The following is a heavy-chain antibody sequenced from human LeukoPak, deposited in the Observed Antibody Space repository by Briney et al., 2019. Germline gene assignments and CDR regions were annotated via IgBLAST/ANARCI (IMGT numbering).Heavy chain of an antibody. J-gene: IGHJ4*02. CDR1: GFTFSSYS. CDR3: GKGSSSSWHAALDS. Sequence: GGSLRLSCAASGFTFSSYSMSWVRQAPGTGLEWVSVICADDGNTYYAESVKGRFTISRDNSKNMLFLQMDSLRADDTAEYYCGKGSSSSWHAALDSWGQGTLVTVSS. D-gene: IGHD2-2*01. CDR2: ICADDGNT. V-gene: IGHV3-23*01.